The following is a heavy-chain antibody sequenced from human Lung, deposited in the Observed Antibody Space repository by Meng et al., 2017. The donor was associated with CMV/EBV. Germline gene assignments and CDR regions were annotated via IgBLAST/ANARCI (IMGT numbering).Heavy chain of an antibody. D-gene: IGHD1-26*01. V-gene: IGHV4-39*07. J-gene: IGHJ4*03. CDR3: ARDAPGRSGDAFSL. Sequence: SETLSLTCTVSGGSISSRTYYWAWLRQPPGKGLDWIGSVYYSGSPHYNPSLKSRVTISVDTSKNQFSLTLRSVTAADTAVYYCARDAPGRSGDAFSLWGQGTLVXVSS. CDR1: GGSISSRTYY. CDR2: VYYSGSP.